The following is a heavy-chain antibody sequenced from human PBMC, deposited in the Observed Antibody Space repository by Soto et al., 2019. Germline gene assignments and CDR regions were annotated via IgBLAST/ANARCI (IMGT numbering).Heavy chain of an antibody. Sequence: QVQLVQSGVEVKKPGASVKVSCKASGYTFTTYGISWVRQAPGQGLEWMGWISTYDGDTNYADTLQGRVTLTTHTSTTTAYMELRSLRSDDTAMYYCARDHGGSYQADSFDPWGQGTLVIVSS. CDR3: ARDHGGSYQADSFDP. V-gene: IGHV1-18*01. CDR1: GYTFTTYG. J-gene: IGHJ5*02. CDR2: ISTYDGDT. D-gene: IGHD1-26*01.